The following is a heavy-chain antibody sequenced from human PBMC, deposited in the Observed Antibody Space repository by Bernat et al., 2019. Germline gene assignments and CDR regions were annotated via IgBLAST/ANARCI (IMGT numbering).Heavy chain of an antibody. CDR1: GFTFRSFG. D-gene: IGHD2-21*02. V-gene: IGHV3-30*19. CDR2: ASNDGTKK. Sequence: QVQLVASGGGVVRPGTSLRLSCVGSGFTFRSFGIHWVRQAPGKGLEWVTVASNDGTKKTYADSVGGRFTTSRDNSKNTVYLHMNSLRVDDTAIYYCARDGTAWCPDFWGLGTLVTVAP. J-gene: IGHJ4*02. CDR3: ARDGTAWCPDF.